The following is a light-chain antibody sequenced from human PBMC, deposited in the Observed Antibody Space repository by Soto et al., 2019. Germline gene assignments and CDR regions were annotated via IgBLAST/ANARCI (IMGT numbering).Light chain of an antibody. CDR2: GNS. CDR3: QSYDSNLSGSKDVV. J-gene: IGLJ2*01. Sequence: QAVVTQPPSVSGAPGQRVTISCTGSSSNIGAGYDVHWYQQLPGTAPKLLIYGNSNRPSGVPDRFSGSKSGTSASLAITGLQAEDEADYYCQSYDSNLSGSKDVVFGGGTKVTVL. V-gene: IGLV1-40*01. CDR1: SSNIGAGYD.